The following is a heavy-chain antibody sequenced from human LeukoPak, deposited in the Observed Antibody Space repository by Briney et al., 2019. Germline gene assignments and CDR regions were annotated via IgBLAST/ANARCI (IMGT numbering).Heavy chain of an antibody. CDR1: GFTFSSYG. V-gene: IGHV3-30*18. CDR2: ISYDGSNK. J-gene: IGHJ4*02. D-gene: IGHD6-19*01. Sequence: QSGRPLRLSCAASGFTFSSYGMHWVRQAPGKGLEWMAIISYDGSNKYYADSVKGRFTISRDNSKNTLYLQTNSLRAEDTAVYYCAKDPSEQWLPNYFDYWGQGTLDTVSS. CDR3: AKDPSEQWLPNYFDY.